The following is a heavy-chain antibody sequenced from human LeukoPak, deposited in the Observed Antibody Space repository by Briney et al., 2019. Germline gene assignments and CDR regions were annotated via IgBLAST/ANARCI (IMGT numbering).Heavy chain of an antibody. CDR1: GYTFTGYY. CDR2: INPNSGGT. CDR3: AKPYNWNDKAFDI. J-gene: IGHJ3*02. D-gene: IGHD1-1*01. V-gene: IGHV1-2*06. Sequence: ASVKVSCKASGYTFTGYYMHWVRQAPGQGLEWMGRINPNSGGTNYAQKFQGRVTMTRDTSISTAYMELSRLRSDDTAVYYCAKPYNWNDKAFDIWGQGTMVTVSS.